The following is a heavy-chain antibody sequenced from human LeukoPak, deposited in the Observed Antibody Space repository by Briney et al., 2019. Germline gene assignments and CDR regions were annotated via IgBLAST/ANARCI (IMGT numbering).Heavy chain of an antibody. V-gene: IGHV3-23*01. CDR2: ISGSRGST. J-gene: IGHJ5*02. CDR3: AKDLSGLNWFDP. CDR1: GFTFSSYA. D-gene: IGHD6-19*01. Sequence: GGSLRLSCAASGFTFSSYAMSWVRQAPGKGLEWVSAISGSRGSTYYADSVKGRFTISRDNSKNTLYLQMNSLRAEDTAVYYCAKDLSGLNWFDPWGQGTLVTVSS.